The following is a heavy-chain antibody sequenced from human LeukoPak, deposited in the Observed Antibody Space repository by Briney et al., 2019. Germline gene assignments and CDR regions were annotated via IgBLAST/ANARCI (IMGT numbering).Heavy chain of an antibody. Sequence: ASVNVSCKTSGYNFPSYTMHWRRQAPGQSPEWMGSINGDNGNTKYSEKFQDRVIFTRDTSASSAYMELSSLRSEDTAVYYCARSASGTYNDWGQGALVTVSS. D-gene: IGHD3-10*01. CDR3: ARSASGTYND. CDR2: INGDNGNT. V-gene: IGHV1-3*01. J-gene: IGHJ4*02. CDR1: GYNFPSYT.